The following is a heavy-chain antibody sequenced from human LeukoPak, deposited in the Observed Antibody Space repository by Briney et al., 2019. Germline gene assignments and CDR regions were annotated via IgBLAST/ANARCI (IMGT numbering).Heavy chain of an antibody. D-gene: IGHD5-18*01. V-gene: IGHV1-2*04. Sequence: GASVKVSCKASGYTFTGYYMHWVRQAPGQGLEWMGWINPNSGGTNYAQKFQGWVTITRGTSISTAYMALSRQRSDHRAVYSCAKGGYSYGSYYFDYWGQGTLVTVSS. CDR3: AKGGYSYGSYYFDY. CDR1: GYTFTGYY. CDR2: INPNSGGT. J-gene: IGHJ4*02.